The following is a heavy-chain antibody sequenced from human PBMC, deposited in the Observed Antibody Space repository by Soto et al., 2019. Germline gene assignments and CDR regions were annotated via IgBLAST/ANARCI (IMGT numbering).Heavy chain of an antibody. D-gene: IGHD3-22*01. CDR2: IYYNGIT. CDR3: ARGRRYYYDNTGPFYFEH. V-gene: IGHV4-59*01. CDR1: GGSISNYY. J-gene: IGHJ4*02. Sequence: SETLSLTCTVSGGSISNYYWSWVRQPPGNELEWIAYIYYNGITNYNPSLKSRVTISVDTSKNQFSLTLTSVTAADTAVYYCARGRRYYYDNTGPFYFEHWGQGTLVTVSS.